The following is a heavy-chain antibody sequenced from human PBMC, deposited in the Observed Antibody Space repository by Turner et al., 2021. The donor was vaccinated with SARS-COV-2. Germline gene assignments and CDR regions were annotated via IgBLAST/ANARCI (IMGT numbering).Heavy chain of an antibody. D-gene: IGHD3-16*01. CDR3: ARRLRIPRLGGAIDN. Sequence: QVQLVQSGADVEKPGASVKVSCKASGYTFTIYYMHWVRQAPGQGLEWMGIISPSGGTTTYAQKCQGRVTMTRDTSKSTVYMELSSLRAEDTAVYYCARRLRIPRLGGAIDNWGQGTMVTVSS. J-gene: IGHJ3*02. CDR1: GYTFTIYY. CDR2: ISPSGGTT. V-gene: IGHV1-46*01.